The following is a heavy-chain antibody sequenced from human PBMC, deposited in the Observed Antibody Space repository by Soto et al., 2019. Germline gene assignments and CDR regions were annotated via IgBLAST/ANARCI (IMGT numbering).Heavy chain of an antibody. CDR3: ARVLYYDILTGYSHFDY. CDR2: ISAYNGNT. D-gene: IGHD3-9*01. CDR1: GYTFTNFG. Sequence: VASVKVSCKASGYTFTNFGISWVRQAPGQGLEWMGWISAYNGNTNYAQNFQGRVTMTTDTSTSTAYIELRSLRSDDTAVYYCARVLYYDILTGYSHFDYWGQGTLVTVSS. J-gene: IGHJ4*02. V-gene: IGHV1-18*01.